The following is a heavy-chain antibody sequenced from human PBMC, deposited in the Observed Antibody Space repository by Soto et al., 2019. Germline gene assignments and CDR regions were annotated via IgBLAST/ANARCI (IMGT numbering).Heavy chain of an antibody. CDR2: ISGSGDNT. Sequence: EVQLLESGGGLVQPGGSLRLSCAASGFSFDDYAMTWVRQAAGKGLEWVSAISGSGDNTYYADSVKGRFTISRDNSKNTLYLQLNSLRAEVTAIYYCAKGYYSGYDLAYFDYWGQGTLVTVSS. D-gene: IGHD5-12*01. CDR3: AKGYYSGYDLAYFDY. J-gene: IGHJ4*02. CDR1: GFSFDDYA. V-gene: IGHV3-23*01.